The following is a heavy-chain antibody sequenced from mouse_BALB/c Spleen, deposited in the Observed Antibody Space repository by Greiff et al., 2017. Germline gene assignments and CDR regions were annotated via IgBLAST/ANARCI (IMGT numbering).Heavy chain of an antibody. CDR2: ISSGSSTI. Sequence: EVKLMESGGGLVKPGGSLKLSCAASGFTFSSFGMHWVRQAPEKGLEWVAYISSGSSTIYYADTVKGRFTISRDNPKNTLFLQMTSLRSEDTAMYYCARGYDYDYWGQGTTLTVSS. J-gene: IGHJ2*01. CDR1: GFTFSSFG. CDR3: ARGYDYDY. V-gene: IGHV5-17*02. D-gene: IGHD2-4*01.